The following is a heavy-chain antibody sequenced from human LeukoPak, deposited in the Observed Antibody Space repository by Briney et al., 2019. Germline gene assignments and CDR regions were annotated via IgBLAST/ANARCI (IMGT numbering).Heavy chain of an antibody. V-gene: IGHV3-48*01. CDR1: GFTFSSYA. Sequence: GGSLRLSCAASGFTFSSYAMSWVRQAPGKGLEWVSYISSNSGSVKYYVDSVKGRFTISRDNAKNSLYLQMNSLRAEDTAVYYCARDRGMVDVWGKGATVIVSS. CDR3: ARDRGMVDV. D-gene: IGHD2-8*01. J-gene: IGHJ6*04. CDR2: ISSNSGSVK.